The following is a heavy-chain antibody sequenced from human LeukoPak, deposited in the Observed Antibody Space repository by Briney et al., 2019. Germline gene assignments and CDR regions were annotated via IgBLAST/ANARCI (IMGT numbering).Heavy chain of an antibody. Sequence: ASVKVSCKASGYTFTSYGISWVRQAPGQGLEWMGWISAYNGNTNYAQKLQGRVTMTTDTSTSTAYIELRSLRSDDTAVYYCARDRPYYDILTGPDYWGQGTLVTVSS. CDR2: ISAYNGNT. D-gene: IGHD3-9*01. J-gene: IGHJ4*02. CDR3: ARDRPYYDILTGPDY. V-gene: IGHV1-18*01. CDR1: GYTFTSYG.